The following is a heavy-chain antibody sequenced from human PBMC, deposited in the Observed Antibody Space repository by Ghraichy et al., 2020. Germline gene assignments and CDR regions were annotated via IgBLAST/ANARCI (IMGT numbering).Heavy chain of an antibody. CDR3: AKDGPASAFDI. J-gene: IGHJ3*02. Sequence: GGSLRLSCAASGFTFDDYAMHWVRQVPGKGLEWVSVINGDDGSTYYADSVKGRFTISRDNSKNSLYLQMNSLRTDDTALYYCAKDGPASAFDIWGQGTMVTVSS. CDR1: GFTFDDYA. V-gene: IGHV3-43*02. CDR2: INGDDGST.